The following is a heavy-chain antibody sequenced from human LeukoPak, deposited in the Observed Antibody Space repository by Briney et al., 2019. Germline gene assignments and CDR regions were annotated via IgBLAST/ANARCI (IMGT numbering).Heavy chain of an antibody. D-gene: IGHD3-22*01. CDR2: IKSDGST. Sequence: PGGSLRLSCAASGFTFSSYWMHWVRQAPGKGLVWVSRIKSDGSTRYADSVKGRFTISRDNAKNTVPLQMNSLRAEDTGVYYCARAPSEIGGYSPENFPHWGQGTLFTVS. J-gene: IGHJ1*01. V-gene: IGHV3-74*01. CDR3: ARAPSEIGGYSPENFPH. CDR1: GFTFSSYW.